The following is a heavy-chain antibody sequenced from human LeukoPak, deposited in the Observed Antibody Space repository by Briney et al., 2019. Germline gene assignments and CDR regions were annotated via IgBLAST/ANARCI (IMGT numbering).Heavy chain of an antibody. Sequence: GGSLRLSCAASGFTFNTYSMSWVRQAPGKGLEWVSIISRASESIFYADSVKGRFTISRDNAKNSLYLQMNGLRAEDTAVYYCARGATDVTRWFDPWGQGTRVTVSS. CDR2: ISRASESI. CDR3: ARGATDVTRWFDP. CDR1: GFTFNTYS. D-gene: IGHD1-1*01. J-gene: IGHJ5*02. V-gene: IGHV3-21*01.